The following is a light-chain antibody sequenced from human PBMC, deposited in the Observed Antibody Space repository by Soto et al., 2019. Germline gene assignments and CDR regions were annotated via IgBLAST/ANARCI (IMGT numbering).Light chain of an antibody. CDR2: GNI. V-gene: IGLV1-40*01. J-gene: IGLJ1*01. Sequence: GAPGQRVTISCTGSNSNIGAGYDVHWYQQLPGTAPKLLIYGNINRPSGVPDRFSGSKSGTSASLAITGLQAEDEADYYCQSYDSSLSGYVFGTGTKVTVL. CDR3: QSYDSSLSGYV. CDR1: NSNIGAGYD.